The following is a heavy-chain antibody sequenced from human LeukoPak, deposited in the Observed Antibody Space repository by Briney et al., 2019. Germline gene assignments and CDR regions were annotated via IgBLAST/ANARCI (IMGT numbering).Heavy chain of an antibody. J-gene: IGHJ6*03. CDR2: INHSGST. CDR1: GGSFSGYY. D-gene: IGHD6-6*01. CDR3: ARVYSSSPIFSYYYCYMDV. V-gene: IGHV4-34*01. Sequence: PSETLSLTCAVYGGSFSGYYWSWIRQPPGKGLEWIGEINHSGSTNYNPSLKSRVTISVDTSKNQFSLKLSSVTAADTAVYYCARVYSSSPIFSYYYCYMDVWGKGTTVTVSS.